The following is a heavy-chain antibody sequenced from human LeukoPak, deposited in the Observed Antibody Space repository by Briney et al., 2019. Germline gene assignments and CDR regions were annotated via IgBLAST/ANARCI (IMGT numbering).Heavy chain of an antibody. CDR3: ARGRCSSTSCYALDY. CDR1: GFTFSSYA. J-gene: IGHJ4*02. D-gene: IGHD2-2*01. V-gene: IGHV3-30*04. Sequence: PGGSLRLSCAASGFTFSSYAMHWVRQAPGKGLEWVTVISYDGINEYYADSVKGRITISRDNSKNTLFLQITSLRPEDTAVYYCARGRCSSTSCYALDYWGQGTLVTVSS. CDR2: ISYDGINE.